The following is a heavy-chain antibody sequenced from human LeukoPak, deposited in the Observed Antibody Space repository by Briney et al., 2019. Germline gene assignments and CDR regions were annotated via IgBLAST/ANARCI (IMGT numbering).Heavy chain of an antibody. Sequence: GASVKVSCKASGGTFSSYAISWVRQAPGQGLEWMGGIIPIFGTANYAQKFQGRVTITADKSTSTAYMELSSLRSEDTAVYYCARARIAVAGRGNFDYWGQGTLVTVSS. V-gene: IGHV1-69*06. J-gene: IGHJ4*02. CDR3: ARARIAVAGRGNFDY. CDR2: IIPIFGTA. CDR1: GGTFSSYA. D-gene: IGHD6-19*01.